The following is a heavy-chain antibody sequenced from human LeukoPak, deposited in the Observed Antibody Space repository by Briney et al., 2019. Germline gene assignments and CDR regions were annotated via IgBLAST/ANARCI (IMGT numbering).Heavy chain of an antibody. J-gene: IGHJ4*02. D-gene: IGHD2-2*01. Sequence: GGSLRLSCAASGFTFSSYWMSWVRQAPGKGLEWLANIKQDGSEKYYVDSVKGRFTISRDNAKNSLYLQMNSLRAEDTAVYYCAREGNGRMVVPAKYVFDYWGQGTLVTVSS. V-gene: IGHV3-7*01. CDR1: GFTFSSYW. CDR2: IKQDGSEK. CDR3: AREGNGRMVVPAKYVFDY.